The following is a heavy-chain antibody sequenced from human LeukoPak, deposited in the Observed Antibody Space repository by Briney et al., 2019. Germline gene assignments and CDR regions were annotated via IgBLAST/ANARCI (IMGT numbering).Heavy chain of an antibody. CDR2: IKSDGST. CDR1: GFTFSSYW. V-gene: IGHV3-74*01. D-gene: IGHD3-16*02. J-gene: IGHJ4*02. Sequence: GGSLRLSCAASGFTFSSYWMHWVRQAPGKGLVWVSRIKSDGSTNYADSVKGRFTISRDNAKNSLYLQMNSLRAEDTAFYYCARLSGTAFDYWGQGALVTVSS. CDR3: ARLSGTAFDY.